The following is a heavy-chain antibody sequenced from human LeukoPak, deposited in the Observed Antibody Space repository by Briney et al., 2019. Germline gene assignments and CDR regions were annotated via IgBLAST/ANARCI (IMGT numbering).Heavy chain of an antibody. D-gene: IGHD2-15*01. V-gene: IGHV3-23*01. CDR2: ISGSGGST. J-gene: IGHJ3*02. Sequence: PGGSLRLSCAASGFTFSSYAMSWVRHAPGKGLESVSAISGSGGSTYYADSVKGRFTISRDNSKNTLYLQMNSLRAEDTAVYYCAKDLGDIVVVVADGTFDIWGQGTMVTVSS. CDR3: AKDLGDIVVVVADGTFDI. CDR1: GFTFSSYA.